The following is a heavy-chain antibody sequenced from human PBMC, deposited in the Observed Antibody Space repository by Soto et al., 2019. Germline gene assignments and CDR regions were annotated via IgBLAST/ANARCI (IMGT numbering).Heavy chain of an antibody. CDR3: ARGLPRYGDYVWYFDL. V-gene: IGHV3-20*04. CDR1: GFTFDDYG. CDR2: FNWNSGSTGYTT. J-gene: IGHJ2*01. Sequence: EVQLEESGGGVVRPGGSLRLSCAASGFTFDDYGMSWVRQAPGKALEWVSTFNWNSGSTGYTTGYADSVKGRFTISRDNAKNSLYLQMSSLRAEDTALYYCARGLPRYGDYVWYFDLWGRGTLVTVSS. D-gene: IGHD4-17*01.